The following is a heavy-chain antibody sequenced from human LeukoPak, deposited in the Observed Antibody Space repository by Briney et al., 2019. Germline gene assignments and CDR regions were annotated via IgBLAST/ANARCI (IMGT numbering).Heavy chain of an antibody. CDR2: IIPIFGTA. CDR3: AREFHYYFDY. Sequence: ASVKVSCKASGGTFSSYAISWVRQAPGQGLEWMGGIIPIFGTANYAQKFQGRVTITADESTSTAHMELSSLRSEDTAVYYCAREFHYYFDYWGQGTLVTVSS. J-gene: IGHJ4*02. CDR1: GGTFSSYA. V-gene: IGHV1-69*13. D-gene: IGHD2-21*01.